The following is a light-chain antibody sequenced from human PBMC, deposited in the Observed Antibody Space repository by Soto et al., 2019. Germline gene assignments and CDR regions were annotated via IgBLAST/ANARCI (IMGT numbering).Light chain of an antibody. J-gene: IGKJ2*01. CDR1: QSVSSNY. CDR3: QHYGRSAYT. CDR2: GAS. Sequence: EIVLTQSPGTLSLSPGERATLSCRASQSVSSNYLAWYQQKPGQAPRLLIYGASSRATGIPDRFSGSGSGTAFTLTSSRLEPEDFAVYYCQHYGRSAYTFGQGTTLEIK. V-gene: IGKV3-20*01.